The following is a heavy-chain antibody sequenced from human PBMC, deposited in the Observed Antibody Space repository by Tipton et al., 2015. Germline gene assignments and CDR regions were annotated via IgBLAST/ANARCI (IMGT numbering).Heavy chain of an antibody. Sequence: TLSLTCSVSGDSISSLNWWTWVRQPPGKGLEWIGEIHHGGTTNYNPSLRSRVTMSVDTSKNQFSLQLSSVTAADTAVYYCAREVWGTDRSGYDYWGQGTLVTVSS. CDR2: IHHGGTT. J-gene: IGHJ4*02. CDR3: AREVWGTDRSGYDY. CDR1: GDSISSLNW. D-gene: IGHD3-3*01. V-gene: IGHV4-4*02.